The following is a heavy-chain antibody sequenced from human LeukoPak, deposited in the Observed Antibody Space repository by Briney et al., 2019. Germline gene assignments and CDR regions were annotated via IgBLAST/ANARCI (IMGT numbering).Heavy chain of an antibody. J-gene: IGHJ4*02. CDR3: AKDPSVVVTATLDY. V-gene: IGHV3-23*01. Sequence: GGSLRLPCAASGFTFSSYAMSWVRQAPGKGLEWVSAISGSGGSTYYADSVKGRFTISRDNSKNTLYLQMNSLRAEDTAVYYCAKDPSVVVTATLDYWGQGTLVTVSS. D-gene: IGHD2-21*02. CDR2: ISGSGGST. CDR1: GFTFSSYA.